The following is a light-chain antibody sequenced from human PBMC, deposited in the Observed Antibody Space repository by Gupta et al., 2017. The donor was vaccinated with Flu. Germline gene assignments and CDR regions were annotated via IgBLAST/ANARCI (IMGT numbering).Light chain of an antibody. CDR2: HNN. J-gene: IGLJ3*02. V-gene: IGLV1-44*01. CDR1: SANIGRYD. Sequence: QSVLIQPASVSATPGQRVAISCSGSSANIGRYDVSWYHLVPGTAPRLVMSHNNKQPFGGPDRISGSKSGTSAALAISGLQAEEEGDYYCESWDDSLNGLWVFGGGTKLTVL. CDR3: ESWDDSLNGLWV.